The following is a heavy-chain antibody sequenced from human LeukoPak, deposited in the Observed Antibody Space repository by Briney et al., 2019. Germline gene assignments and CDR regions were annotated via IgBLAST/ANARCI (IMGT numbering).Heavy chain of an antibody. D-gene: IGHD3-22*01. J-gene: IGHJ5*02. CDR1: GGSFSGYY. V-gene: IGHV4-34*01. CDR2: IKHSGST. Sequence: MTSETLSLTCAVYGGSFSGYYWSWIRQPPGKGLEWIGEIKHSGSTNYNPSLKSRVTISVDTSKNQFSLKLSSVTAADTAVYYCARAYYYDSSGFGNWFDPWGQGTLVTVSS. CDR3: ARAYYYDSSGFGNWFDP.